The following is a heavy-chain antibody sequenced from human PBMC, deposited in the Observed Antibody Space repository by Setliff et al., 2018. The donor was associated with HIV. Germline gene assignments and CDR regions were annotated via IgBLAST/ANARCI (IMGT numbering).Heavy chain of an antibody. V-gene: IGHV3-7*01. CDR3: ARAAAYFNFWTGYHPHAFDI. D-gene: IGHD3-3*01. CDR2: IKQDGSER. Sequence: GESLKISCAASGFTVSGYWMSWVRQAPGRGLEWVANIKQDGSERYYVDSVKGRFTISRDNTNNSLYLHMNSPRAEDTAVYYCARAAAYFNFWTGYHPHAFDIWGQGTMVTVSS. CDR1: GFTVSGYW. J-gene: IGHJ3*02.